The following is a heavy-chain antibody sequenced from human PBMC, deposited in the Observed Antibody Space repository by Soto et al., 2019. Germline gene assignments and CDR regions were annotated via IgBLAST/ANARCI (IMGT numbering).Heavy chain of an antibody. CDR3: AKVAAYDILTGSSGGFDY. CDR2: IKQDGSEK. J-gene: IGHJ4*02. Sequence: GGSLRLSCAASGFTFSSYWMSWVRQAPGKGLEWVANIKQDGSEKYYVDSVKGRFTISRDNAKNSLYLQMNSLRAEDTAVYYCAKVAAYDILTGSSGGFDYWGQGTLVTVSS. D-gene: IGHD3-9*01. V-gene: IGHV3-7*05. CDR1: GFTFSSYW.